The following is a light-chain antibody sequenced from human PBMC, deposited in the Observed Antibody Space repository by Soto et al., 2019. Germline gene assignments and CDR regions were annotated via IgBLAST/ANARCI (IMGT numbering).Light chain of an antibody. CDR2: GAS. CDR3: QHYRTS. Sequence: EIVLTQSPGTLSLSPGEIATLSCRASQSVSSSYLAWYQQKPGQPPRLLIYGASSRATGIPDRFSGSGSGTDFTLTITRLEPEDFAVYYWQHYRTSFGGGTKVEIK. V-gene: IGKV3-20*01. J-gene: IGKJ4*01. CDR1: QSVSSSY.